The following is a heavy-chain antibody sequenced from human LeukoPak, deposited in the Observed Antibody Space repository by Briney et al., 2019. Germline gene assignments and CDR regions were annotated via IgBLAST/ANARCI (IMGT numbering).Heavy chain of an antibody. D-gene: IGHD2-2*02. Sequence: GGSLRLSCAASGFTFSSYAMSWVRQAPGKGLEWVSAISGSGGSTYYADSVKGRFTISRDNSKNTLYLQMNSLRAEDTAVYYCAGYNCSSTRCYTGGFDYWGQGTLVTVSS. CDR3: AGYNCSSTRCYTGGFDY. J-gene: IGHJ4*02. V-gene: IGHV3-23*01. CDR1: GFTFSSYA. CDR2: ISGSGGST.